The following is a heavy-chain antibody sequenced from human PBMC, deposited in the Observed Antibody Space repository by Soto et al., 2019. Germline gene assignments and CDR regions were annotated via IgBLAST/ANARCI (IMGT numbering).Heavy chain of an antibody. D-gene: IGHD1-1*01. Sequence: DVQLVESGGGLIQPGESLRLSCAAFGFTISGKKYVAWVRQAPGKGLEWVSALYDLDGSFYAASVKGRFTTSSDSSKTTVYLQMNDLRPDYTAVYYFATWHEREHAYDVWGQGTTVTVSS. CDR2: LYDLDGS. V-gene: IGHV3-53*01. CDR1: GFTISGKKY. J-gene: IGHJ3*01. CDR3: ATWHEREHAYDV.